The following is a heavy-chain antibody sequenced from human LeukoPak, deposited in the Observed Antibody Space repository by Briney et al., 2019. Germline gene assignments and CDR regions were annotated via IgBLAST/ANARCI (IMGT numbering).Heavy chain of an antibody. Sequence: ASVKVSCKASAYTFSSYYIHWVRQAPGQGLEWMGIINPSGGSASYAKKFQGRVTMTRDTSTGTVHMELSSLRSEDTAVYYCARDDCGGGSCYPGNLWGRGTLVTVSS. CDR3: ARDDCGGGSCYPGNL. V-gene: IGHV1-46*01. CDR1: AYTFSSYY. CDR2: INPSGGSA. D-gene: IGHD2-15*01. J-gene: IGHJ2*01.